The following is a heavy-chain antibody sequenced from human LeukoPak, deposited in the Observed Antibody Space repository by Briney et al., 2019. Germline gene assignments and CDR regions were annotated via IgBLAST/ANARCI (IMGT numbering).Heavy chain of an antibody. Sequence: GGSLRLSCAASGFTFSTYWVSWVRQAPGTGLEWVASIKQDGSEKSYVDSVKGRFTISRDNAKNSLYLQMNSLRAEDTAVYYCARGGYQLLWYWGQGTLVTVSS. CDR1: GFTFSTYW. CDR3: ARGGYQLLWY. V-gene: IGHV3-7*04. J-gene: IGHJ4*02. D-gene: IGHD2-2*01. CDR2: IKQDGSEK.